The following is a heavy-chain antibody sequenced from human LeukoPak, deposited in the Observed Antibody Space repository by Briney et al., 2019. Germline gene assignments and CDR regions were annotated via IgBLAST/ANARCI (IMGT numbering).Heavy chain of an antibody. D-gene: IGHD5-12*01. V-gene: IGHV3-23*01. J-gene: IGHJ4*02. CDR3: AKTISGYSSGFGPSFFDY. CDR1: GFTFSSFA. CDR2: LSNTATHT. Sequence: QSGGSLRLSCAASGFTFSSFAMSWVRQAPGKGLEWVSYLSNTATHTYYVDSVKGRFSISRDNSNNMLYLQMTGLRTEDTAVYYCAKTISGYSSGFGPSFFDYWGQGTLVTVSS.